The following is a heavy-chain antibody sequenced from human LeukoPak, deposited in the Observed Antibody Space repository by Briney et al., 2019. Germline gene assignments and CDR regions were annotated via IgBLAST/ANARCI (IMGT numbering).Heavy chain of an antibody. Sequence: VASVRVSRKTSGYSFTDYYIHWVRQAPGQGLEWMAWINTKTGRTSSARKFQGRVTMTGDPSITTVYMDMAWLTSDDTAIYFCARADFIDAGPYLIGPWGQGTLVTVSS. J-gene: IGHJ5*02. CDR1: GYSFTDYY. CDR2: INTKTGRT. D-gene: IGHD3-3*01. CDR3: ARADFIDAGPYLIGP. V-gene: IGHV1-2*02.